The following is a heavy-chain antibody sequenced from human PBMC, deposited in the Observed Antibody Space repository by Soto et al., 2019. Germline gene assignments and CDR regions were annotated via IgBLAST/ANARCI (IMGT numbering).Heavy chain of an antibody. CDR1: GFTFSSYW. CDR2: IKQDGSKT. V-gene: IGHV3-7*01. J-gene: IGHJ3*02. D-gene: IGHD3-9*01. Sequence: EVQVVESGGGLVQPGGSLRLSCAASGFTFSSYWMSWVRQAPGKGLEWVANIKQDGSKTSYVASVKGRFTISRDNAMNSLYLQMSSLGAEDTAVYFCVREMTLTGDYAFDIWGQGTMVTVSS. CDR3: VREMTLTGDYAFDI.